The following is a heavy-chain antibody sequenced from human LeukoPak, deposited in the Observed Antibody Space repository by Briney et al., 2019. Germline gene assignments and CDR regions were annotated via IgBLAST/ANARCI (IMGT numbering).Heavy chain of an antibody. V-gene: IGHV3-23*01. D-gene: IGHD6-13*01. CDR1: GFTFSSYV. CDR2: ISGSGGST. Sequence: PGGSLRLSCAASGFTFSSYVMSWVRQAPGKGMEWVSTISGSGGSTYYADSVKGRFTISRDNSKNTLYLQMNSLRAEDTAVYYCAKDVAAAECYYFDYWGQGTLVTVSS. J-gene: IGHJ4*02. CDR3: AKDVAAAECYYFDY.